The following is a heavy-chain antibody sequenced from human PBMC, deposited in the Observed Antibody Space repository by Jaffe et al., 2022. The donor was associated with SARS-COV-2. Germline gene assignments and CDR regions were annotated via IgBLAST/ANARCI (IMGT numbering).Heavy chain of an antibody. V-gene: IGHV3-21*01. CDR3: ARALSGSGSGLYFDL. J-gene: IGHJ2*01. D-gene: IGHD1-26*01. CDR1: GFTFSSYS. CDR2: ISSSSSYI. Sequence: EVQLVESGGGLVKPGGSLRLSCAASGFTFSSYSMNWVRQAPGKGLEWVSSISSSSSYIYYADSVKGRFTISRDNAKNSLYLQMNSLRAEDTAVYYCARALSGSGSGLYFDLWGRGTLVTVSS.